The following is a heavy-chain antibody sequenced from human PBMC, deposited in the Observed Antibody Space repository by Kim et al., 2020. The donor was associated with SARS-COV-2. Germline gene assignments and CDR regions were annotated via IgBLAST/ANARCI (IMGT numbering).Heavy chain of an antibody. D-gene: IGHD4-4*01. CDR3: ARGKGGHSIAEYYFDY. CDR2: INHSGST. CDR1: GGSFSGYY. V-gene: IGHV4-34*01. Sequence: SETLSLTCAVYGGSFSGYYWSWIRQPPGKGLEWIGEINHSGSTNYNPSLKSRVTISVDTSKNQFSLKLSSVTAADTAVYYCARGKGGHSIAEYYFDYWGQGTLVTVSS. J-gene: IGHJ4*02.